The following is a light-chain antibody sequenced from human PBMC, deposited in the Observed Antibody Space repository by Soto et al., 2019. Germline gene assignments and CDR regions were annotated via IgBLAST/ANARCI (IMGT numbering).Light chain of an antibody. CDR1: QSVSSSY. J-gene: IGKJ1*01. Sequence: EIVLTQSPGTLSLSPGERATLSCRASQSVSSSYLAWYQRKPGQAPRLLIYGASSRATCIPDRFSGSGSGTDFTLTISRLEPADFAVYYCQQYGSSPWTFGQGTKVEIK. CDR3: QQYGSSPWT. CDR2: GAS. V-gene: IGKV3-20*01.